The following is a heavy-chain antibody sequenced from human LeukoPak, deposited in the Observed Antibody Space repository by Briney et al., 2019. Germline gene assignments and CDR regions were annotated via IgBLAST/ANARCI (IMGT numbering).Heavy chain of an antibody. CDR2: IRYDGSNK. CDR1: GFPFSSYG. J-gene: IGHJ5*02. Sequence: GGSLRLSCAASGFPFSSYGIHWVRQAPGKGLEWVAFIRYDGSNKYYADSVKGRFTISRDNSKNTLYLQMNSLRAEDTAVYYCARQTYSKPGWFDPWGQGTLVTVSS. CDR3: ARQTYSKPGWFDP. D-gene: IGHD6-13*01. V-gene: IGHV3-30*02.